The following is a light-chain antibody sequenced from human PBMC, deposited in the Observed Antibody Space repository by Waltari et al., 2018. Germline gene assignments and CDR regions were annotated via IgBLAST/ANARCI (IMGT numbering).Light chain of an antibody. V-gene: IGKV4-1*01. CDR3: QQYYSNPT. Sequence: DIILTQSPETLAVYLGERATINCKSSRSISYTKNYLSWYQQKPGQAPSLIISWASTRALRVPVRFSGRWSGADFTLTIDGLQAEDVAVYYCQQYYSNPTFGQGTKVQIK. J-gene: IGKJ1*01. CDR1: RSISYTKNY. CDR2: WAS.